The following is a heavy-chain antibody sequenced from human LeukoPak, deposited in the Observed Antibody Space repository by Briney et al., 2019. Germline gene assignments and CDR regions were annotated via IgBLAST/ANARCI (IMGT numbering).Heavy chain of an antibody. Sequence: ASVTVSRKASGYTFTNYAMKWVRQAPGQGLEWMGWINTNTGNPTYAQGFTGRFVFSLDTSVSTAYLQISSLKAEDTAVYYCARFRSLMIDYWGQGTLVTVSS. CDR2: INTNTGNP. V-gene: IGHV7-4-1*02. CDR3: ARFRSLMIDY. J-gene: IGHJ4*02. CDR1: GYTFTNYA. D-gene: IGHD2-15*01.